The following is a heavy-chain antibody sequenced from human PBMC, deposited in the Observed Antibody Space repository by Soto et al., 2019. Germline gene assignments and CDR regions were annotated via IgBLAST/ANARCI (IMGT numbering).Heavy chain of an antibody. J-gene: IGHJ4*02. D-gene: IGHD6-13*01. V-gene: IGHV4-39*01. CDR1: GGSISSSSSY. CDR2: IYSGST. CDR3: ATTRGIAVGGSFDY. Sequence: TSETLSLTCTVSGGSISSSSSYWGWIRQPPGKGLEWIGTIYSGSTYYNPSLKSRVTISVDTSKNQFSLKLSSVAAADTAIYFCATTRGIAVGGSFDYWGQGTLVTV.